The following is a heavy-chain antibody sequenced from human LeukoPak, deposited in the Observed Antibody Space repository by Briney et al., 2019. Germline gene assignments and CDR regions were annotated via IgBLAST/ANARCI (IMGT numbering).Heavy chain of an antibody. V-gene: IGHV3-21*01. J-gene: IGHJ6*03. D-gene: IGHD3-22*01. CDR3: ARGIEVGSGYMDV. CDR2: ISSSSSYI. CDR1: GFTFSNYN. Sequence: PGGSLRLSCAASGFTFSNYNMSWVRQAPGKGLEWVSSISSSSSYIYYADSVKGRFTISRDNAKNSLYLQMNSLRAEDTAVYYCARGIEVGSGYMDVWGKGTTVTISS.